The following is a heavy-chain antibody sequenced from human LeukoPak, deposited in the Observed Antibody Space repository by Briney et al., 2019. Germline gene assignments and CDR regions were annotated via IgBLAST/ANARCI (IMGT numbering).Heavy chain of an antibody. D-gene: IGHD2-15*01. CDR2: INPAGDT. Sequence: GGPLRLSCAASGFTFSTYDMHWVRQATGKGLEWVSGINPAGDTYYPGSVKGRFTISREDAKNSFFLQMNSLRVGDTAVYYCARGDCSGGSCSSMDVWGQGTTVTVSS. V-gene: IGHV3-13*04. J-gene: IGHJ6*02. CDR1: GFTFSTYD. CDR3: ARGDCSGGSCSSMDV.